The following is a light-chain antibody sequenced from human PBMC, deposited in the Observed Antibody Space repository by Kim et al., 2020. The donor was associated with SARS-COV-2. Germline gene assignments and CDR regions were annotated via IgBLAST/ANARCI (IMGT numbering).Light chain of an antibody. CDR1: RSDVGGYTF. CDR3: SSYTSSSSYYV. Sequence: QSVLTQPASVSGSPGQSITISCTGTRSDVGGYTFVSWYQQHPGKAPKLLIFDVNKRPSGVSNRFSGSKSGNTASLTISGLQAEDEADYYCSSYTSSSSYYVLGTGTKVTVL. V-gene: IGLV2-14*01. CDR2: DVN. J-gene: IGLJ1*01.